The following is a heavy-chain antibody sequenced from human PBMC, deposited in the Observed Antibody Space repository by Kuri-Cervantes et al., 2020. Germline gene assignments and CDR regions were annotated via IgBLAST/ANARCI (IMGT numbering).Heavy chain of an antibody. D-gene: IGHD3-10*01. CDR3: ARGITMVRDWGNYYDS. CDR2: ISSSGTAV. CDR1: GFTFSSYS. Sequence: GESLKISCAASGFTFSSYSMNWVRQAPGKGLEWISYISSSGTAVYYADSVKGRFTISRDNAEDSLFLQMNSLRDEDTAVYYCARGITMVRDWGNYYDSWGQGILVTVSS. V-gene: IGHV3-48*02. J-gene: IGHJ4*02.